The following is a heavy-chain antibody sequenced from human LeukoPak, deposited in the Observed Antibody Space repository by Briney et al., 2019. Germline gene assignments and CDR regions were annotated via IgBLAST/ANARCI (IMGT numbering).Heavy chain of an antibody. V-gene: IGHV4-30-2*01. J-gene: IGHJ4*02. Sequence: SETLSLTCTVSGGSISSGGCYWSWIRQPPGKGLEWIGYIYHSGSTYYNPSLKSRVTISVDRSKNQFSLKLSSVTAADTAVYYCAANGVAVAGTGYWGQGTLVTVSS. CDR3: AANGVAVAGTGY. CDR1: GGSISSGGCY. D-gene: IGHD6-19*01. CDR2: IYHSGST.